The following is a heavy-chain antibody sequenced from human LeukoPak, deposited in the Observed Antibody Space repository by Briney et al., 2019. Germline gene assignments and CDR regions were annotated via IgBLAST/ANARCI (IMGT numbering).Heavy chain of an antibody. CDR1: GGSISSSTYY. CDR2: IYYSGDT. D-gene: IGHD6-19*01. CDR3: ARLDTSIAVPDY. V-gene: IGHV4-39*01. J-gene: IGHJ4*02. Sequence: PSETLSLTCSVSGGSISSSTYYGGWIRQPPGKGLEWIGSIYYSGDTYYNPSLKSRVTISIDTSKNQFSLKVRSVTAADTAVYYCARLDTSIAVPDYWGQGTLVTVSS.